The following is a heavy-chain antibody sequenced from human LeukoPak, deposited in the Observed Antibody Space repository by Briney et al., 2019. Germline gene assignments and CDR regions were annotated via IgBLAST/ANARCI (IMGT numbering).Heavy chain of an antibody. CDR1: GGSINGYF. D-gene: IGHD2-8*01. CDR3: ARQRRRPNNGRPLHFDY. CDR2: VSYCGGS. V-gene: IGHV4-59*08. Sequence: KPTETLSHACSVSGGSINGYFGSSIRRPPGKGLEWVGSVSYCGGSNDTPSLKIRVIMSLDMSTNQFSLKLSSVTAAATAEAYCARQRRRPNNGRPLHFDYWGQGTLATVSS. J-gene: IGHJ4*02.